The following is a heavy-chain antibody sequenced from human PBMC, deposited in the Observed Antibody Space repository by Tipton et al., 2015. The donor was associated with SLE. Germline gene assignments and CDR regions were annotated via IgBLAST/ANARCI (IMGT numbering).Heavy chain of an antibody. Sequence: SLRLSCAASGFTFSDYYMTWIRQAPGQGLEWVSYISSSGSTIYYADSVKGRFTISRDNAKNSLYLQMNSLRAEDTAVYYCARAKHDILNGVGGYWGQGALVPVSS. CDR1: GFTFSDYY. V-gene: IGHV3-11*01. CDR3: ARAKHDILNGVGGY. CDR2: ISSSGSTI. D-gene: IGHD3-9*01. J-gene: IGHJ4*02.